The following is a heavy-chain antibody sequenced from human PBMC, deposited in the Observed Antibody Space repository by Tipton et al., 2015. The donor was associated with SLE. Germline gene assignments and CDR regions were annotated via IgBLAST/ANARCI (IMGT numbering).Heavy chain of an antibody. CDR3: ASIEYISSPTGD. J-gene: IGHJ4*02. CDR1: GFTFSSSW. CDR2: ITDSGGRA. V-gene: IGHV3-23*01. Sequence: SLRLSCAASGFTFSSSWMHWVRQAPGKGLEWVSSITDSGGRAFYGDSVKGRFTISRDNSKNTLFLQMDTLRAEDSGQYYCASIEYISSPTGDWGQGTLVTV. D-gene: IGHD6-13*01.